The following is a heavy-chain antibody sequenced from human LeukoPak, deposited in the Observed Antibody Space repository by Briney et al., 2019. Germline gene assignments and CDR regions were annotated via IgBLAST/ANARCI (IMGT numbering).Heavy chain of an antibody. Sequence: GGSLRLSCGASGLXVNSNYISWVRQAPGKGLEWVSAIYSGGATYYADSVKGRFTVSRDDSKNTLYLQMYRLRAEDTAMYYCVSQKWLYAFDIWGQGTMVTVSS. CDR3: VSQKWLYAFDI. D-gene: IGHD5-24*01. CDR2: IYSGGAT. J-gene: IGHJ3*02. V-gene: IGHV3-53*01. CDR1: GLXVNSNY.